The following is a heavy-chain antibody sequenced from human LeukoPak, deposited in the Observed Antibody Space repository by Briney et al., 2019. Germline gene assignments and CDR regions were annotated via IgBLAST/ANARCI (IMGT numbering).Heavy chain of an antibody. V-gene: IGHV3-53*04. CDR2: IYGGGST. Sequence: GGSLRLSCAASGFTVSSNYMSWVRQAPGKGLEWVSVIYGGGSTYYADSVKGRFTISRHNSKNTLYLQMNSLRAEDTAVYYCARYASPAAYYYYYYGMDVWGQGTTVTVSS. CDR3: ARYASPAAYYYYYYGMDV. CDR1: GFTVSSNY. J-gene: IGHJ6*02. D-gene: IGHD2-2*01.